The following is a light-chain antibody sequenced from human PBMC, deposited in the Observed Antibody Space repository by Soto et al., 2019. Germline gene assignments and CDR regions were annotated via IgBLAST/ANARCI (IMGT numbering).Light chain of an antibody. CDR1: SSDVGGYNY. V-gene: IGLV2-14*01. J-gene: IGLJ1*01. Sequence: QSALTQSASVSGSPGQSITISCTGSSSDVGGYNYVSWYQQHPGKAPKLMIYEVSNRPSGVSNRFSGSKSGNTASLTISGLQAEDEADYYCSSYTSSSPDVFGTGTKLTVL. CDR2: EVS. CDR3: SSYTSSSPDV.